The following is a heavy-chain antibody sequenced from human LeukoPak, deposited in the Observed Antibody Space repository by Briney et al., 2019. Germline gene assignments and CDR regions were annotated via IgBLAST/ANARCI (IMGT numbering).Heavy chain of an antibody. CDR3: ARIVGATGYYFDY. J-gene: IGHJ4*02. D-gene: IGHD1-26*01. CDR2: IYHSGST. Sequence: SQTLSLTCAVSGGSISSGGYSWSWIRQPPGKGLEWLGYIYHSGSTYYNPSLKSRVTISVDRSKNQFSLKLSSVTAADTAVYYCARIVGATGYYFDYWGQGTLVTVSS. V-gene: IGHV4-30-2*01. CDR1: GGSISSGGYS.